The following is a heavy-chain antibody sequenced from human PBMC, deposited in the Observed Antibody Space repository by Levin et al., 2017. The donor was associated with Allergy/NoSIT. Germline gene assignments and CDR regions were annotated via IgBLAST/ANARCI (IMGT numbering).Heavy chain of an antibody. V-gene: IGHV3-23*01. CDR1: GFTFSSYA. J-gene: IGHJ4*02. D-gene: IGHD3-22*01. Sequence: GGSLRLSCAVSGFTFSSYAMSWVRQAPGKGLEWVSGISGSGDSTYYADSVKGRFTISRDNSKNTLYLQLNSLRAEDTAIYYCAKNPYYYGSIGYIDYWGQGTLVTVSS. CDR2: ISGSGDST. CDR3: AKNPYYYGSIGYIDY.